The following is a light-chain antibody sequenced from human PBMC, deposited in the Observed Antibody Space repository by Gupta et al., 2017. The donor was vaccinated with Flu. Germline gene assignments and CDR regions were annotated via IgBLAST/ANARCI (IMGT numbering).Light chain of an antibody. CDR1: QAINSY. CDR3: HQVDSWPRT. J-gene: IGKJ1*01. V-gene: IGKV1-9*01. Sequence: PSFLSASVGDRVTITGRTSQAINSYLAWYQQAPGKGPRLLIHGASILHSGVPSRFSGRGSGTDFTLSIVVLQPEDFATYYCHQVDSWPRTFGQGTKVEFK. CDR2: GAS.